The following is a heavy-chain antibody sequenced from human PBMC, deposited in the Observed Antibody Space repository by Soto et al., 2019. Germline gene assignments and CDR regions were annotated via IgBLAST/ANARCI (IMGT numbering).Heavy chain of an antibody. CDR1: GGSISSYY. CDR2: IYYSGST. Sequence: QVQLQESGPGLVKPSETLSLTCTVSGGSISSYYWSWIRQPPGKGLEWIGYIYYSGSTNYNPSLKSLVTISVDTPKNQFSLKLSSVTAADTAVYYCARDHSGSYSSIRPPTNWFDPWGQGTLVTVSS. D-gene: IGHD1-26*01. V-gene: IGHV4-59*01. CDR3: ARDHSGSYSSIRPPTNWFDP. J-gene: IGHJ5*02.